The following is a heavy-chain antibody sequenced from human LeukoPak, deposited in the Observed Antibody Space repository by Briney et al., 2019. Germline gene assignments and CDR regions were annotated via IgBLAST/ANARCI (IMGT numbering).Heavy chain of an antibody. J-gene: IGHJ1*01. V-gene: IGHV3-53*01. Sequence: PGGSLRPSCAASGFTVSSYYMTWVRQAPGKGLEWVSIIYSGGTTYYADSVKGRFTIYRDNSKNTLYLQVDSLRAEDTAVYYCARANSGSHSYFQHWGEGPVVTVSS. CDR2: IYSGGTT. CDR3: ARANSGSHSYFQH. D-gene: IGHD1-26*01. CDR1: GFTVSSYY.